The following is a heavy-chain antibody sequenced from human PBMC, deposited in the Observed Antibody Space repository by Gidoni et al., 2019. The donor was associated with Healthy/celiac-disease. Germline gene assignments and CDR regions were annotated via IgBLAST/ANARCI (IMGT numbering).Heavy chain of an antibody. J-gene: IGHJ4*02. CDR2: ISSSSSNI. D-gene: IGHD3-9*01. CDR1: GFTFSSYS. Sequence: EVQLVESGGGLVKPGGSLRLSCAASGFTFSSYSMNWVRQAPANGLEWVSSISSSSSNIYYADSVKGRFNISRDNAKNSLYLQMNSLRAEDTAVYYCARDPSGITIFLNTNYYFDYWGQGTLVTVSS. CDR3: ARDPSGITIFLNTNYYFDY. V-gene: IGHV3-21*01.